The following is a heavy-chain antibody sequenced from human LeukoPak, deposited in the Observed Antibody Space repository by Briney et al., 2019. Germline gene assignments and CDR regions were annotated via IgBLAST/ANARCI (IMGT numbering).Heavy chain of an antibody. CDR3: AGSRRKEWYADY. CDR2: ISSSSTTI. D-gene: IGHD3-3*01. Sequence: GGSLRLSRAASGFTFSSYSMMWVRQAPGKGLEWVSYISSSSTTIHYADSVKGRFTISRDNAKNSVYLQMNSLRAEDTAVYYCAGSRRKEWYADYWGQGTLVTVSS. CDR1: GFTFSSYS. J-gene: IGHJ4*02. V-gene: IGHV3-48*01.